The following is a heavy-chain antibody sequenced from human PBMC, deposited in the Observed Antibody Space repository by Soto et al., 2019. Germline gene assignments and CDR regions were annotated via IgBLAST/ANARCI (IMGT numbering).Heavy chain of an antibody. CDR1: GDSVSSNSAA. CDR3: ARDPPPAYDFWSGYYFDYYYGMDV. J-gene: IGHJ6*02. D-gene: IGHD3-3*01. Sequence: PSQTLSLTCVISGDSVSSNSAAWNWIRQSPSRGLEWLGRTYYRSKWYNDYAVSVKSRITINPDTSKNQFSLQLNSVTPEDTAVYYCARDPPPAYDFWSGYYFDYYYGMDVWGQGTTVTVSS. V-gene: IGHV6-1*01. CDR2: TYYRSKWYN.